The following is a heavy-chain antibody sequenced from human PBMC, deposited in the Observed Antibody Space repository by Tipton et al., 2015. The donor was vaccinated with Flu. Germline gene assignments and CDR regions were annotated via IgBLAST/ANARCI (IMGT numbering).Heavy chain of an antibody. CDR2: IKEDGSEI. J-gene: IGHJ4*02. D-gene: IGHD6-19*01. CDR3: ARAVGGGEAF. V-gene: IGHV3-7*03. Sequence: SLRLSCAASGFTFSSYWMHWVRQAPGKGLEWVANIKEDGSEIYYVDSVKGRFTISRDNAKKSLYLQMNSLRAEDTAVYYCARAVGGGEAFWGQGTLVTVSS. CDR1: GFTFSSYW.